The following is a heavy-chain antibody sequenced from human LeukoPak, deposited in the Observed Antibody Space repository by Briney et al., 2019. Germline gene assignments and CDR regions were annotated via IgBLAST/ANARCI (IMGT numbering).Heavy chain of an antibody. V-gene: IGHV3-13*01. CDR3: ARVSTNAFDI. CDR2: IYSAGDI. J-gene: IGHJ3*02. Sequence: GGSLRLSCAASGFTFSSYDMHWVRQPTGKGLEWVSAIYSAGDIYYLDSVKGRFTISKENAKNSLFLQMNSLRAEDTAVYYCARVSTNAFDIWGQGTMVTVSS. CDR1: GFTFSSYD.